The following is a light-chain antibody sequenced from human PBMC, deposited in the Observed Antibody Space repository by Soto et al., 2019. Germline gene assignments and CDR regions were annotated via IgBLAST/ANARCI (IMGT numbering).Light chain of an antibody. V-gene: IGKV1-8*01. CDR2: AAS. J-gene: IGKJ4*01. CDR1: QGISSY. CDR3: QLYYSYPRGT. Sequence: AIRMTQSPSSFSASTGDRVTITCRASQGISSYLAWYQQKPGKAPKLLIYAASTLQSGVPSRFSGSGSGTDFTLTISCLQSEDFATYYCQLYYSYPRGTFGGGTKVEIK.